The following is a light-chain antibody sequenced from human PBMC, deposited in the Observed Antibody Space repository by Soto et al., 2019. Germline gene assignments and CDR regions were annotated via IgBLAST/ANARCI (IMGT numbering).Light chain of an antibody. CDR2: RNN. Sequence: QSVLTQPPSASGTPGQRVTISCSGSSSNIGSNYVYWYQQLPGTAPKLLIYRNNQRPSGVPDRFSGSKSGTSASLAISGLRSEDEADYYCAAWDDSREVFGGGTKLPS. V-gene: IGLV1-47*01. CDR1: SSNIGSNY. CDR3: AAWDDSREV. J-gene: IGLJ3*02.